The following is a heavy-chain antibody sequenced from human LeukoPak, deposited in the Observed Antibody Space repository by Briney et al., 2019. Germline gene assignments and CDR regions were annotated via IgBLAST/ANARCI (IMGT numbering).Heavy chain of an antibody. D-gene: IGHD3-10*01. Sequence: PGGSLRLSCAASGFTFSSYSMNWVRQAPGKGLEWVSYISSSSSTIYYADSVKGRFTISRDIAKNSLYLQMNSLRDEDTAVYYCAREGRLYASGSYGAYYYYYGMDVWGQGTTVTVSS. J-gene: IGHJ6*02. CDR1: GFTFSSYS. CDR3: AREGRLYASGSYGAYYYYYGMDV. V-gene: IGHV3-48*02. CDR2: ISSSSSTI.